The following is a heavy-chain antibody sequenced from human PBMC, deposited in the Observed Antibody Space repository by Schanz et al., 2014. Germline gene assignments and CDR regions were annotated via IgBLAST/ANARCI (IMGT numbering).Heavy chain of an antibody. J-gene: IGHJ5*02. D-gene: IGHD1-26*01. CDR1: GFTVSSHY. CDR2: ISGSGGST. V-gene: IGHV3-23*04. Sequence: VQLVESGGGVVQPGRSLRLSCAASGFTVSSHYMSWVRQAPGKGLEWVSAISGSGGSTYYADSVKGRFTISRDNSNHTLYLQMNSLRADDTAVYYCAKELYSGSHYGWFDPWGQGTLVTVSS. CDR3: AKELYSGSHYGWFDP.